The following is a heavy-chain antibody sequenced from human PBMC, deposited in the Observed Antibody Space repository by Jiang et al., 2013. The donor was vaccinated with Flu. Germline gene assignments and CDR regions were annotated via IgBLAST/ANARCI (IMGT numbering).Heavy chain of an antibody. CDR2: IYHSGST. Sequence: GLVKPSETLSLTCTVSGDSISSGSYYWGWIRQPPGKGLEWIGSIYHSGSTYYNPSLKSRVTMSLDTSKNQFSLKLSSVTAADTAVYYCAREESIMVRGVNGMDVWGQGTTVTVSS. D-gene: IGHD3-10*01. V-gene: IGHV4-39*07. CDR1: GDSISSGSYY. J-gene: IGHJ6*02. CDR3: AREESIMVRGVNGMDV.